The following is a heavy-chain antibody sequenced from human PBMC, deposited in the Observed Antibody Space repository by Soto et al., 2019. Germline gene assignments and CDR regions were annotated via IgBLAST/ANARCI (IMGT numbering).Heavy chain of an antibody. Sequence: PGGSLRLSCAASGFTFSDHYMDWVRQAPGKGLAWVGRTRNKANSYTTEYAASVKGRFTISRDDSKNSLYLQMNSLKTEDTAVYYCAREPYDFWSGYYGWGQGT. CDR1: GFTFSDHY. CDR3: AREPYDFWSGYYG. V-gene: IGHV3-72*01. J-gene: IGHJ4*02. CDR2: TRNKANSYTT. D-gene: IGHD3-3*01.